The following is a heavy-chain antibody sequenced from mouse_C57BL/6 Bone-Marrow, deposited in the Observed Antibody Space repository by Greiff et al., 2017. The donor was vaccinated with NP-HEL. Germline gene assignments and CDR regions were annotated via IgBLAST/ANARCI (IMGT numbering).Heavy chain of an antibody. J-gene: IGHJ3*01. CDR1: GFTFSDYG. CDR2: ISSGRSTL. Sequence: EVHLVESGGGLVKPGGSLKLSCAASGFTFSDYGMHWVRQAPEKGLEWVAYISSGRSTLYYADTVKVRFTISRDNANNTLFQQMTSLRAEDTAMYYCATINWAYWGQGTLVTVSA. D-gene: IGHD4-1*01. V-gene: IGHV5-17*01. CDR3: ATINWAY.